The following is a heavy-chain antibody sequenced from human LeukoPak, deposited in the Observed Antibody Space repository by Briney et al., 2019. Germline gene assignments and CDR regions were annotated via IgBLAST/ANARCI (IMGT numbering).Heavy chain of an antibody. CDR2: ISRNRGST. V-gene: IGHV3-64D*09. CDR3: VKDLRSDFMGVLSRYLSY. CDR1: GFTFSSFS. J-gene: IGHJ4*02. Sequence: GGSIRLSCSASGFTFSSFSMNWVRQAPGKGLECVASISRNRGSTYYADSVKGRFTISRDNSKSTLYLQMSSLRAEDTAVYLCVKDLRSDFMGVLSRYLSYWGQGTLVTVSS. D-gene: IGHD2/OR15-2a*01.